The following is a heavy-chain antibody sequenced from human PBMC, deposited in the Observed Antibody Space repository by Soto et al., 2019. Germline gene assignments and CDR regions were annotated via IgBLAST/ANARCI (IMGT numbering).Heavy chain of an antibody. J-gene: IGHJ4*02. Sequence: PGGSLRLSCAGSGFTFSDYWMNWVRQAPGKGLEWVANIKKDGGGELYADSVKGRFTISRDDSKNTLYLHMSSLRVEDTAIYYCAKRQSFDFWSGYLPFFDYWGQGTPVTVSS. CDR3: AKRQSFDFWSGYLPFFDY. V-gene: IGHV3-7*03. CDR1: GFTFSDYW. D-gene: IGHD3-3*01. CDR2: IKKDGGGE.